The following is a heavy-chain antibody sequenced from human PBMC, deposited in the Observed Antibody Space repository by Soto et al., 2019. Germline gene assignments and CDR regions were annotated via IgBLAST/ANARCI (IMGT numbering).Heavy chain of an antibody. V-gene: IGHV3-23*01. CDR1: GFTFSSYA. CDR3: AKDGASGSYQPYYYFGMDV. J-gene: IGHJ6*02. D-gene: IGHD1-26*01. Sequence: EVQLLESGGGLVQPGGSRRLSCAASGFTFSSYAMSWVRQAPGKGLEWVSSISGSGGNAYYADSVKGRFSISRDNSKNTLRLQMNSLRADDTAVYYCAKDGASGSYQPYYYFGMDVWGQGTTVTVSS. CDR2: ISGSGGNA.